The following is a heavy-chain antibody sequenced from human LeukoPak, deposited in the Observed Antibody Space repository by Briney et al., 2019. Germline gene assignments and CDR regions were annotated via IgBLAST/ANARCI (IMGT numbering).Heavy chain of an antibody. J-gene: IGHJ4*02. V-gene: IGHV1-3*04. Sequence: ASVKVSCKTSGYTFTKHPMHWVRQAPGQRLEWMGRINTDNGNTKYSGKFQGRVAITRDTSASTAYMELNSLTSEDTALYYCAPLIGAYFDYWGQGTLVTVSS. CDR1: GYTFTKHP. CDR2: INTDNGNT. CDR3: APLIGAYFDY. D-gene: IGHD3-10*01.